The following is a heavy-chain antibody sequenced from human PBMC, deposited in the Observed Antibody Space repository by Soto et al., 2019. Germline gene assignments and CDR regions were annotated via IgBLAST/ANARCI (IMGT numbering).Heavy chain of an antibody. V-gene: IGHV3-30-3*01. J-gene: IGHJ6*02. CDR3: ARSAGGSGSQYYYYYGLDV. D-gene: IGHD3-10*01. CDR1: GFTFSSYG. Sequence: GGSLRLSCAASGFTFSSYGIHWVRQAPGKGLEWVAVISYDGSNKYYADSVMGRFSISRDNSKNTLYLQLNSLSAEGTAVYYCARSAGGSGSQYYYYYGLDVWGQGXTVTVSS. CDR2: ISYDGSNK.